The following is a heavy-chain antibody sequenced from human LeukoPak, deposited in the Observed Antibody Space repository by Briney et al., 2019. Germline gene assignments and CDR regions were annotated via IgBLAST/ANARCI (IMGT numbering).Heavy chain of an antibody. J-gene: IGHJ4*02. CDR1: GFTFDDYA. CDR3: TRLSYYYDISGYYEDY. Sequence: GGSLRLSCAASGFTFDDYAMHWVRQAPGKGLEWVSGISWNSGSIGYADSVKGRFTISRDNAKNSLYLQMHSLRAEDTAVYYCTRLSYYYDISGYYEDYWGQGTLVTVSS. D-gene: IGHD3-22*01. CDR2: ISWNSGSI. V-gene: IGHV3-9*01.